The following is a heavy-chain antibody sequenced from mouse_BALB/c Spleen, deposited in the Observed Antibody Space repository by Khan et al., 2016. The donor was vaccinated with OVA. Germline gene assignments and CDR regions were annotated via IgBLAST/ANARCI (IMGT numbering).Heavy chain of an antibody. J-gene: IGHJ2*01. CDR2: IHYSGST. CDR3: GRDGNYFDY. D-gene: IGHD1-1*01. Sequence: EVKLLESGPDLVKPSQSLTLTCTVTGYSITSGYSWHWIRQSPGNKLEWMGYIHYSGSTNYNPSLKSRISITRYTSKNQFFLQLNSVTTEDTATYYCGRDGNYFDYWGQGTTLTVSS. V-gene: IGHV3-1*02. CDR1: GYSITSGYS.